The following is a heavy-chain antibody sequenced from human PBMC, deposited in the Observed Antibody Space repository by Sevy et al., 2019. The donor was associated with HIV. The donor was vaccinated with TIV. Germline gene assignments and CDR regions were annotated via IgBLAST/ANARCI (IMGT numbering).Heavy chain of an antibody. J-gene: IGHJ4*02. Sequence: ASVKVSCKVSGYTLTQFSMHWVRQAPGKGLEWMTTFDPEDGDPEDGKTIYAQKFLGRVTMTEDTSTDTAYMELSSLRSDDTAVYYCATTKDCDDSSCYPFDYWGQGTLVTVSS. CDR3: ATTKDCDDSSCYPFDY. CDR1: GYTLTQFS. D-gene: IGHD3-22*01. V-gene: IGHV1-24*01. CDR2: FDPEDGDPEDGKT.